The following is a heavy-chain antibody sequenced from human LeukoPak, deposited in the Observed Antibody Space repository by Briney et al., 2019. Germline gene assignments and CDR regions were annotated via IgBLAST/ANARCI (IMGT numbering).Heavy chain of an antibody. J-gene: IGHJ4*02. CDR2: ISAYNGNT. V-gene: IGHV1-18*01. CDR1: GYTFNTYG. Sequence: GASVKVSCKASGYTFNTYGITWVRQAPGQGLEWMGWISAYNGNTNYAQKLQGRVTMTTDTSTSTAYMELRSLRSDDTAVYYCARDNRQWLVPDYWGQGTLVTVSS. D-gene: IGHD6-19*01. CDR3: ARDNRQWLVPDY.